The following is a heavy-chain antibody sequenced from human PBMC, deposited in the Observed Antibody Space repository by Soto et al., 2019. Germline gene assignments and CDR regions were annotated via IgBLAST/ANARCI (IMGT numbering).Heavy chain of an antibody. D-gene: IGHD6-13*01. CDR2: INPNSGGT. CDR1: GYTFTGYY. V-gene: IGHV1-2*04. Sequence: VKVSCKASGYTFTGYYMHWVRQAPGQGLEWMGWINPNSGGTNYAQKFQGWVTMTRDTSISTAYMELSRLRSDDTAVYYCARVGVNSSSWYARYYYYGMDVWGQGTTVTVSS. J-gene: IGHJ6*02. CDR3: ARVGVNSSSWYARYYYYGMDV.